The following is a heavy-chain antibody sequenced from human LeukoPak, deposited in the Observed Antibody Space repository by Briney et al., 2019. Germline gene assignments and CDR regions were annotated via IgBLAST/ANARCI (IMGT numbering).Heavy chain of an antibody. CDR1: GYTFTSYG. CDR2: INPSGGNT. J-gene: IGHJ3*02. CDR3: ARVRDGYNDAYDI. V-gene: IGHV1-46*01. D-gene: IGHD5-24*01. Sequence: ASVKVSCKASGYTFTSYGISWVRQAPGQGLEWMGLINPSGGNTNYAQNFQGRVTMTRDTSTSTVYMGLSSLRSEDTAVYYCARVRDGYNDAYDIWGQGTMVTVPS.